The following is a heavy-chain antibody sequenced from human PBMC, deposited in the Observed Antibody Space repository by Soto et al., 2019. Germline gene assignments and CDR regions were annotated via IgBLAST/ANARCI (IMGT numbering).Heavy chain of an antibody. V-gene: IGHV4-34*01. CDR2: INHSGST. CDR3: ASGERMRSTSPLGYYYYYYGMDV. J-gene: IGHJ6*02. D-gene: IGHD2-2*01. Sequence: SETLSLTCAVYGGSFSGYYWSWIRQPPGKGLEWIGEINHSGSTNYNPSLKSRVTISVDTSKDQFSLKLSSVTAADTAVYYCASGERMRSTSPLGYYYYYYGMDVWGQGTTVTVSS. CDR1: GGSFSGYY.